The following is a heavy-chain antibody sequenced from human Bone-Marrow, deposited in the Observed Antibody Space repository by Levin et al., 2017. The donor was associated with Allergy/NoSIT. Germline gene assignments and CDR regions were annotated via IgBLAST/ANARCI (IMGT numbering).Heavy chain of an antibody. D-gene: IGHD3-22*01. CDR1: GFTFINAW. J-gene: IGHJ3*02. CDR2: IKSKAEGGTT. Sequence: NPGGSLRLSCVASGFTFINAWMTWVRQAPGKGLEWVGRIKSKAEGGTTDYGAPVKGRFTIWRDDSTYTLHLEMNSLTAEDTGVYYCNTRHYDSTGNDGFDIWGQGKRVTVSS. CDR3: NTRHYDSTGNDGFDI. V-gene: IGHV3-15*01.